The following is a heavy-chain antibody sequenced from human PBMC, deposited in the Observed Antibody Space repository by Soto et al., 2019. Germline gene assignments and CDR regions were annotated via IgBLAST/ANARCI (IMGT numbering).Heavy chain of an antibody. CDR2: ISPHNRNT. J-gene: IGHJ4*02. D-gene: IGHD3-9*01. CDR3: ARDEGGYDILTGYYKAHHFDQ. Sequence: QVQLVQSGAEVKRPGDSVKVSCQASGYTFGHFYITWVRQAPGQGLEWMGAISPHNRNTNYAEKFRGRVTMTTDTSTTTAYMELRRLRSDDRAVYYCARDEGGYDILTGYYKAHHFDQWGQGALVTVSS. V-gene: IGHV1-18*01. CDR1: GYTFGHFY.